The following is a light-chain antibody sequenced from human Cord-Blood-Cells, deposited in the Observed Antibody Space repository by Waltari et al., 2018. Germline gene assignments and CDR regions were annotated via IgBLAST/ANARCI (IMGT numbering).Light chain of an antibody. J-gene: IGKJ3*01. V-gene: IGKV3-11*01. CDR2: DAS. Sequence: EIVLTQSPATLSLSPGERATLSCRASQSVSSYLAWYQQKPGQAPRLLIYDASNRATGSPARCSGSGSGTDFTLTISSLEPEDFAVYYCQQRSNWPLTFGPGTKVDIK. CDR1: QSVSSY. CDR3: QQRSNWPLT.